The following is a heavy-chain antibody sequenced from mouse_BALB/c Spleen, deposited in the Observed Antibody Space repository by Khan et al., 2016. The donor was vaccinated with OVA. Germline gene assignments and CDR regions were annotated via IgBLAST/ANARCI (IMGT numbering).Heavy chain of an antibody. Sequence: LEESGAELVRPGVSVKISCKGSGYTFTDFAMHWVKQSHAKSLEWIGVISTYYGDANYNQKFKGKATMTVDKSSSTAYMELARLTSEDSAIYYCAGGNGNYRFAYWGQGTLVTVSA. V-gene: IGHV1S137*01. J-gene: IGHJ3*01. CDR2: ISTYYGDA. CDR1: GYTFTDFA. CDR3: AGGNGNYRFAY. D-gene: IGHD2-1*01.